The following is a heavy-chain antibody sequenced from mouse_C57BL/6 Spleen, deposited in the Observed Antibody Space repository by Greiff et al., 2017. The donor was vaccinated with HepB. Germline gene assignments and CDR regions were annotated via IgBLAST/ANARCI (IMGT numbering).Heavy chain of an antibody. V-gene: IGHV8-8*01. D-gene: IGHD1-1*01. CDR1: GFSLSTFGMG. Sequence: QVTLKESGPGILQPSQTLSLTCSFSGFSLSTFGMGVGWIRQPSGKGLEWLAHIWWDDDKYYNPALKSRLTISKDTSKNQVFLKIANVDTADTATYYCARIEYYGSSFYWYFDVWGTGTTVTVSS. CDR2: IWWDDDK. J-gene: IGHJ1*03. CDR3: ARIEYYGSSFYWYFDV.